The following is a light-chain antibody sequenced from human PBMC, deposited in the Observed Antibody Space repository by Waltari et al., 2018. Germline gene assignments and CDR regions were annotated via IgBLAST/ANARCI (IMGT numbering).Light chain of an antibody. V-gene: IGLV3-27*01. Sequence: SYELTQPSSVSVSPGQTARITCSGDVLAKKYARWFQQKPGQAPVLVIYKDSERPSGTPERFSGSSSGTTVTLTISGAQVEDEADYYCYSAADKVVFGGGTKLTVL. CDR3: YSAADKVV. J-gene: IGLJ2*01. CDR1: VLAKKY. CDR2: KDS.